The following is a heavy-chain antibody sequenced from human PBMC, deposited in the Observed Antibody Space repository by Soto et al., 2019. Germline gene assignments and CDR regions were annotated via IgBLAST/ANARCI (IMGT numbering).Heavy chain of an antibody. Sequence: SETLSLTCAVSGGSISSSNWWSWVRQPPGKGLEWLGYIYHSGSAKYSPSLGSRLTISIDTPRNQFSLKLTSVTAADTAVYYCAREKTTLIQLWLPGRFDPWGQGTLVTVSS. CDR2: IYHSGSA. J-gene: IGHJ5*02. D-gene: IGHD5-18*01. CDR1: GGSISSSNW. V-gene: IGHV4-4*02. CDR3: AREKTTLIQLWLPGRFDP.